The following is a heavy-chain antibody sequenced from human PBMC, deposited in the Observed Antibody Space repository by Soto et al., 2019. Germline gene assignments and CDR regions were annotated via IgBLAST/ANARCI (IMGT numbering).Heavy chain of an antibody. Sequence: PGESLKSSGKASGYSFTIYCISWVLQLPGKGLEWMGRIDPSDSYTNYSPSFQGHVTMSVDKSISTAYLQWSSLKASDTAMYYCARLDDSPSRTFDIWGQGTMVTVSS. J-gene: IGHJ3*02. CDR3: ARLDDSPSRTFDI. D-gene: IGHD3-16*01. V-gene: IGHV5-10-1*01. CDR2: IDPSDSYT. CDR1: GYSFTIYC.